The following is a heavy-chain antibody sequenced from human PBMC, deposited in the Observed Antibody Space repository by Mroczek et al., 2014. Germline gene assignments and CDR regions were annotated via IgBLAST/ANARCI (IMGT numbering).Heavy chain of an antibody. J-gene: IGHJ6*03. CDR3: ARGLLRVRGAQYYSYLDV. CDR1: GDSMTTYY. V-gene: IGHV4-59*01. Sequence: QVQLQESGPGLVKPSETLSLTCTVSGDSMTTYYWNWIRQSPGKGLEWIGYVYYSGITRYNPSLKSRVTILVDTSKNHFSLTLRSVTAADTAVYFCARGLLRVRGAQYYSYLDVWGRGTTVTVSS. D-gene: IGHD3-10*01. CDR2: VYYSGIT.